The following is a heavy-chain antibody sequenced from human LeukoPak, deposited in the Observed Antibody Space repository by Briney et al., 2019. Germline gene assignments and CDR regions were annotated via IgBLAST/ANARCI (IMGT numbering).Heavy chain of an antibody. Sequence: PGGSLRLSCAASGFTFSSYSMNWVRQAPGKGLEWVSSISSSSSYIYYADSVKGRFTISRDNAKNSLYLQMNSLRAEDTAVYYCARNFGDYTYYYGMGVWGQGTTVTVSS. D-gene: IGHD4-17*01. CDR1: GFTFSSYS. CDR2: ISSSSSYI. V-gene: IGHV3-21*01. J-gene: IGHJ6*02. CDR3: ARNFGDYTYYYGMGV.